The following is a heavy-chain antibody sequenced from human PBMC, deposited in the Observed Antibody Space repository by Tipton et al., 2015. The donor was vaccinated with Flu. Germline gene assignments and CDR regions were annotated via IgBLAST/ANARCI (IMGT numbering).Heavy chain of an antibody. CDR3: ARLAYGSGNYFFDY. CDR2: IFYSGST. J-gene: IGHJ4*02. Sequence: TLSLTCTVSGGPISAYSWSWLRQPPGNVLEWIGYIFYSGSTDYNPSLKSRVTILVDTSKNQFSLKLSSLTAADSAVYFCARLAYGSGNYFFDYWGQGTLVTVAS. D-gene: IGHD3-10*01. CDR1: GGPISAYS. V-gene: IGHV4-59*08.